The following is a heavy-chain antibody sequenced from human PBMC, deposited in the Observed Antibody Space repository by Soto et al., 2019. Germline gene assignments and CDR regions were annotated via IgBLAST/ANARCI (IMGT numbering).Heavy chain of an antibody. CDR1: GFTFSSYA. V-gene: IGHV3-23*01. D-gene: IGHD5-12*01. Sequence: GGSLRLSCAASGFTFSSYAMSWVRQAPGKGLEWVSAISGSGGSTYYADSVKGRFTISRDNSKNTLYLQMNSLRAEDTAVYYCAKDFRGLRHLIMDYWGQGTRVTVSA. J-gene: IGHJ4*02. CDR2: ISGSGGST. CDR3: AKDFRGLRHLIMDY.